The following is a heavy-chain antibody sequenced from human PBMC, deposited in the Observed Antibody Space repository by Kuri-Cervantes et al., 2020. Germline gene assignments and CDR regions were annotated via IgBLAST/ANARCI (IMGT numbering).Heavy chain of an antibody. D-gene: IGHD2-15*01. CDR3: ARGFRTPRWGNIVVVVAARYYYGMDV. CDR2: INPSGGST. J-gene: IGHJ6*02. Sequence: ASVKVSCKASGYTFTNYYIHWVRQAPGQGLEWMGIINPSGGSTSYAQKFQGRVTMTRDTSTSTVYMELSSLRSEDTAVYYCARGFRTPRWGNIVVVVAARYYYGMDVWGQGTTVTVSS. V-gene: IGHV1-46*01. CDR1: GYTFTNYY.